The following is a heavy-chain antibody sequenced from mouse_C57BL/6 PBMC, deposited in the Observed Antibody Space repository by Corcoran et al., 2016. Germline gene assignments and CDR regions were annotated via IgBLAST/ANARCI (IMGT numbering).Heavy chain of an antibody. J-gene: IGHJ4*01. CDR3: ARGRVVGPMDY. D-gene: IGHD1-1*01. Sequence: QVQLKQSGAELVRPGASVKLSCKASGYTFTDYYINWVKQRPGQGLEWIARIYPGSGNTYYNEKFKGKATLTAEKSSSTAYMQLSSPTSEDSAVYFCARGRVVGPMDYWGQGTSVTVSS. V-gene: IGHV1-76*01. CDR1: GYTFTDYY. CDR2: IYPGSGNT.